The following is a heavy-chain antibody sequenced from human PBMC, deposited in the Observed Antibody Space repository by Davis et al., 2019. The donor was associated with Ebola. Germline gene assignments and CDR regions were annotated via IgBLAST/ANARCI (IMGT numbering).Heavy chain of an antibody. V-gene: IGHV3-23*01. J-gene: IGHJ4*02. CDR2: ISGSGGST. D-gene: IGHD6-6*01. CDR3: ARDLVY. Sequence: PGGSLRLSCPVSGVSFSSYVMSWVRQAPGKGLEWVSSISGSGGSTYYANSAEGRFTVSRDTSKSTLYLQLNSLSAEDTAVYYCARDLVYGGQGTLVTVSS. CDR1: GVSFSSYV.